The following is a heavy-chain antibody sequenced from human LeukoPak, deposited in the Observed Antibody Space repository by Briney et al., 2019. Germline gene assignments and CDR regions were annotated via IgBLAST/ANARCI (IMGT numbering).Heavy chain of an antibody. Sequence: PGRSLRLSCAASGFTFSSYAMHWVRQAPGKGLEWVAVISYDGSNKYYADSVKGRFTISRDNAKNSLYLQMNSLRAEDTAVYYCASWGMTTGPRFDYWGQGTLVTVSS. CDR1: GFTFSSYA. CDR3: ASWGMTTGPRFDY. V-gene: IGHV3-30-3*01. CDR2: ISYDGSNK. D-gene: IGHD4-11*01. J-gene: IGHJ4*02.